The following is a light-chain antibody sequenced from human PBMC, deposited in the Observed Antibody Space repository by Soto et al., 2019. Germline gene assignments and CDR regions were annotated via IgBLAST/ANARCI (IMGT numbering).Light chain of an antibody. CDR3: QQYYSFPLT. Sequence: DIQMTQSPSSLSASVGDRVTITCRASPSISSYLNWYQQKPGKAPKLLIYAASSLQSGVPSRFSGSGSGTDFTLTISCLQSEDFATYYCQQYYSFPLTFGGGTKVDI. CDR1: PSISSY. J-gene: IGKJ4*01. V-gene: IGKV1-39*01. CDR2: AAS.